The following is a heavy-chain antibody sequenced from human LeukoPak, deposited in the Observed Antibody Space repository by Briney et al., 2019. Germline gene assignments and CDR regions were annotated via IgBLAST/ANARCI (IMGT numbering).Heavy chain of an antibody. V-gene: IGHV3-15*01. D-gene: IGHD1-26*01. CDR2: IKSKTDGGTT. CDR1: GFTFSNAW. Sequence: GGSLRLSCAASGFTFSNAWMSWVRQAPGKGLEWVGRIKSKTDGGTTDYAAPVKGRFTTSRDDSKNTLYLQMNSLKTEDTAVYYCTTDWGSYTFDYWGQGTLVTVSS. J-gene: IGHJ4*02. CDR3: TTDWGSYTFDY.